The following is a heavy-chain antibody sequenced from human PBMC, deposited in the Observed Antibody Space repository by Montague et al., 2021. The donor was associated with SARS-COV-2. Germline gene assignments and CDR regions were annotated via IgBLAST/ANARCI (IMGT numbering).Heavy chain of an antibody. Sequence: ETLSLTCTVSGGSISSYYWSWVRQAPGKGLEWVSTITGSGGSTYYADSVKGRFTISRDNSKNTLYLQMNSLRAEDTAVYYCAKGGVWERRGLTTFDYWGQGTLVTVSS. J-gene: IGHJ4*02. CDR2: ITGSGGST. CDR3: AKGGVWERRGLTTFDY. D-gene: IGHD1-26*01. V-gene: IGHV3-23*01. CDR1: GGSISSYY.